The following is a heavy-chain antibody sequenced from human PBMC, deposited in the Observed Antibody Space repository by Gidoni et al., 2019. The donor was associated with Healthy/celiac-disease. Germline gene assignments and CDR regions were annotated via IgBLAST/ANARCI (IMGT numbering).Heavy chain of an antibody. CDR2: FGTA. CDR3: AREGSIAARHFDY. V-gene: IGHV1-69*06. J-gene: IGHJ4*02. Sequence: QVQLVQYGAEGKKPGSSVKASCKASGGTCSSYAIFGTANYAQKFQGRVTITADKSTNTAFIGLSGLGSEDTAVYYCAREGSIAARHFDYWGQGTLVTVSS. D-gene: IGHD6-6*01. CDR1: GGTCSSYA.